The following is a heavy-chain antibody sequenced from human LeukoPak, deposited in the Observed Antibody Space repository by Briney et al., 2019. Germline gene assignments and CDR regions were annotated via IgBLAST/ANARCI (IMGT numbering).Heavy chain of an antibody. CDR3: TTTYCSGGSCDY. Sequence: GGSLRLSCAASGFTISNAWMSWVRQAPRQGLERVGRIKSKTDGGTTDYAAPVKGRFTISRDDSKNTLYLQMNSLKTEDTAVYYCTTTYCSGGSCDYWGQGTLVTVSS. CDR1: GFTISNAW. CDR2: IKSKTDGGTT. V-gene: IGHV3-15*01. D-gene: IGHD2-15*01. J-gene: IGHJ4*02.